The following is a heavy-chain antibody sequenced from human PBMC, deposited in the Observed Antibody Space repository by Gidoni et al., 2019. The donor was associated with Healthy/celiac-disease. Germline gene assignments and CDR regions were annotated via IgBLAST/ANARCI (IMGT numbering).Heavy chain of an antibody. D-gene: IGHD3-3*01. CDR3: ARVVLRFLEWLGSGMDV. V-gene: IGHV3-21*01. Sequence: EVQLVESGGGLVKPGGSLRLSCAASGFTFSRYSMNWVRQAPGKGLEWVSSISSSSSYIYYADSVKGRFTISRDNAKNSLYLQMNSLRAEDTAVYYCARVVLRFLEWLGSGMDVWGQGTTVTVSS. J-gene: IGHJ6*02. CDR2: ISSSSSYI. CDR1: GFTFSRYS.